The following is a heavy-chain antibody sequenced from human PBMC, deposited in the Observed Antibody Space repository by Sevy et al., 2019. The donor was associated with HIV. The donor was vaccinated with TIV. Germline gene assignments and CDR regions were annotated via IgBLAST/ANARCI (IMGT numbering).Heavy chain of an antibody. Sequence: SETLSLTSTVSGGSISTYYWSWIRQPAGEGLEWIGRIHSSGTTDYNPSLKSRVTMSVDTSKNQFSLKLTSVTAADTAVYYCARGPKPLRSDYGDYRGVGYYFDSWGQGTLVTVSS. D-gene: IGHD4-17*01. CDR1: GGSISTYY. CDR2: IHSSGTT. CDR3: ARGPKPLRSDYGDYRGVGYYFDS. J-gene: IGHJ4*02. V-gene: IGHV4-4*07.